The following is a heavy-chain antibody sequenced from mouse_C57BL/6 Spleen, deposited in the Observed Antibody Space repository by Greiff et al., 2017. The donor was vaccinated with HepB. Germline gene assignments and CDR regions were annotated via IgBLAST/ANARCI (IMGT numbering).Heavy chain of an antibody. Sequence: EVKLMESEGGLVQPGSSMKLSCTASGFTFSDYYMAWVRQVPEKGLEWVANINYDGSSTYYLDSLKSRFIISRDNAKNILYLQMSSLKSEDKATYYCARGLLRGGYYFDYWGQGTTLTVSS. V-gene: IGHV5-16*01. D-gene: IGHD1-1*01. CDR3: ARGLLRGGYYFDY. CDR2: INYDGSST. CDR1: GFTFSDYY. J-gene: IGHJ2*01.